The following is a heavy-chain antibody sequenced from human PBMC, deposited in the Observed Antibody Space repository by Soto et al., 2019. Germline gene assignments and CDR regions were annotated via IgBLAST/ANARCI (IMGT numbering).Heavy chain of an antibody. CDR3: ARTPPLCGYCHYYFGIDV. J-gene: IGHJ6*02. CDR2: ISYDGSNK. V-gene: IGHV3-30-3*01. D-gene: IGHD2-21*02. Sequence: QVQLVESGGGVVQPGRSLRLSCAASGFTFSSYAMHWVRQAPGKGLEWVAVISYDGSNKYYADSVKGRFTISRDNSKKTLDLQMNSLRAGDTAVDFWARTPPLCGYCHYYFGIDVWGQGATVTVSS. CDR1: GFTFSSYA.